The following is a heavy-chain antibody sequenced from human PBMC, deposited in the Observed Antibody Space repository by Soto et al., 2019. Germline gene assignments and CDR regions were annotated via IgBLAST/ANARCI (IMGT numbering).Heavy chain of an antibody. Sequence: SETLSLTCGVSGGSISSSSYYWGWIRQPPGKGLEWIGSIYYSGSTYYNPSLKSRVTISVDTSKNQFSLKLSSVTAADTAVYYCERQEAPWSGYSFFDYWGQGTLVTVSS. CDR1: GGSISSSSYY. CDR3: ERQEAPWSGYSFFDY. J-gene: IGHJ4*02. V-gene: IGHV4-39*01. D-gene: IGHD3-3*01. CDR2: IYYSGST.